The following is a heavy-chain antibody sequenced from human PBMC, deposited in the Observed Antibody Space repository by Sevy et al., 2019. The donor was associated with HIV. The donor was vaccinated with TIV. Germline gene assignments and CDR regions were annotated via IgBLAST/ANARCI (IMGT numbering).Heavy chain of an antibody. CDR1: GFSYSSYG. CDR3: VKEGGGGGGDH. Sequence: GGSLRLSCAASGFSYSSYGMHWVHQAPGKGLEWVAYIKYDGSNKEYADSVKGRFTISRDNSKNTLELQMNSLRVEDTAVYYCVKEGGGGGGDHWGQGTLVTVSS. D-gene: IGHD2-15*01. J-gene: IGHJ4*02. CDR2: IKYDGSNK. V-gene: IGHV3-30*02.